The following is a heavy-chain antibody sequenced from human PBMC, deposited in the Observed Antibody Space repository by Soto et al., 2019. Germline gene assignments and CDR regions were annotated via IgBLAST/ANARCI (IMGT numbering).Heavy chain of an antibody. CDR1: GGTFSRYS. CDR2: IIPIFGIA. CDR3: AREDRDRETGLVPAAIDGMDV. D-gene: IGHD2-2*01. V-gene: IGHV1-69*08. Sequence: QVQLVQSGAEVKKPGSSVKVSCKASGGTFSRYSTTWVRQVPGHGLEWIGRIIPIFGIASYAQKFQGRVTITADESTSTAYMELSSLRSDDTAVYYCAREDRDRETGLVPAAIDGMDVWGQGTTVTVSS. J-gene: IGHJ6*02.